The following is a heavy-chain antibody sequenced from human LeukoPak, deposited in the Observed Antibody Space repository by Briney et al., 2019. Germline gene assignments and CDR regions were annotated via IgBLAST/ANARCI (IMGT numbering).Heavy chain of an antibody. CDR3: ATEKRYPSSGWFAD. CDR2: FDPEHGET. J-gene: IGHJ5*02. CDR1: GYTLTDLG. Sequence: ASVKVSCKVSGYTLTDLGIHWVRQSPGKGLEWMGSFDPEHGETINAQKFQGRATLTEDTAADTAHMTLSSLTSEDTAIYYCATEKRYPSSGWFADWGQGTLVTVSS. D-gene: IGHD6-19*01. V-gene: IGHV1-24*01.